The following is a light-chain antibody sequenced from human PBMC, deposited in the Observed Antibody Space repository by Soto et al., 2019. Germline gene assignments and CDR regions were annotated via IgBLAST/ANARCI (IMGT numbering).Light chain of an antibody. Sequence: EFVLTQSPGTLSLSPGERATLSCRASQSIRSSYLAWYQQKPGQAPRLLIYGASSRATGIPDRFSGGGSGTDFTLTISRLEPEDFAVYYWQQYNTSPMWTFGQGTKVEI. CDR1: QSIRSSY. J-gene: IGKJ1*01. CDR2: GAS. V-gene: IGKV3-20*01. CDR3: QQYNTSPMWT.